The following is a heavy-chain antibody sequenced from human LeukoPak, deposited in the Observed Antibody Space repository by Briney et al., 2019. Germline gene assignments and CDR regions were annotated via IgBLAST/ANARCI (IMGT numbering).Heavy chain of an antibody. J-gene: IGHJ4*02. CDR3: ARVRDDACDY. Sequence: ASVTVSCKTSGYMVSDYYMHWVRQAPGQGLEGMGWLRGDTGDTDSPQKFKGRVTMTRDTATNTAYMQLSRLTYDDTAIYFCARVRDDACDYWGQGTLVTVSS. D-gene: IGHD1-1*01. CDR1: GYMVSDYY. V-gene: IGHV1-2*02. CDR2: LRGDTGDT.